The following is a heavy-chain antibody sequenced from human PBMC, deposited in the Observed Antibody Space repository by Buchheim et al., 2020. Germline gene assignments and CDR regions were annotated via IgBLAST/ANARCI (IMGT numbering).Heavy chain of an antibody. D-gene: IGHD3-10*01. CDR1: GGSFSGYY. V-gene: IGHV4-34*01. CDR3: ARVSHYYGSGPLDY. J-gene: IGHJ4*02. CDR2: INHSGST. Sequence: QVQLQQWGAGLLKPSETLSLTCAVYGGSFSGYYWSWIRQPPGKGLEWIGEINHSGSTNYNPSLKSRFTISVDTSKNQFSLKLSSVTAADTAVYYCARVSHYYGSGPLDYWGQGTL.